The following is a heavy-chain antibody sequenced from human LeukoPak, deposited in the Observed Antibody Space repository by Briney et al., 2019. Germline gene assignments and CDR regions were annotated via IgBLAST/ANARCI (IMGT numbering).Heavy chain of an antibody. Sequence: ISYSNPSLKSRFTLSVDTSKNHFSLKLSSVTAADTAVYYCARGPAGPYYYDSSGYGLPDYWGQGTLVTVSS. CDR2: IS. D-gene: IGHD3-22*01. J-gene: IGHJ4*02. CDR3: ARGPAGPYYYDSSGYGLPDY. V-gene: IGHV4-30-2*05.